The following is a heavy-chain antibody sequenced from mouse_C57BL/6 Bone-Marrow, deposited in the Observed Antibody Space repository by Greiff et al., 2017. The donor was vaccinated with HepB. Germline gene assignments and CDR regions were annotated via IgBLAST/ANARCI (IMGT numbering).Heavy chain of an antibody. J-gene: IGHJ2*01. V-gene: IGHV14-4*01. CDR1: GFNIKDDY. CDR3: TTGGFFDY. Sequence: VQLQQSGAELVRPGASVKLSCTASGFNIKDDYMHWVKQRHEQGLEWIGWIDPENGDTEYASKFQGKATITADTSSNTAYLQLSSLTSEDTAIYYCTTGGFFDYWGRGTTLTVSS. CDR2: IDPENGDT.